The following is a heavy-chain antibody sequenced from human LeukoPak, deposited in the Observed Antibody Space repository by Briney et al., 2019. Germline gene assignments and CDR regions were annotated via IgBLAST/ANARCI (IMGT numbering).Heavy chain of an antibody. CDR2: IYPGDSDT. CDR1: GYTFTSYW. D-gene: IGHD3-22*01. Sequence: GESLKISCKGSGYTFTSYWIGWVRQMPGKGLEWMGIIYPGDSDTRYSPSFQGQVTISADKSINTAYLQWSTLKASDTAMYYCARGYYSDSSGYPDYWGQGTLVTVSS. V-gene: IGHV5-51*01. CDR3: ARGYYSDSSGYPDY. J-gene: IGHJ4*02.